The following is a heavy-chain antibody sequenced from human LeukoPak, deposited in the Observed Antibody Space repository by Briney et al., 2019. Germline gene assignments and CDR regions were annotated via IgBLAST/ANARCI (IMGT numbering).Heavy chain of an antibody. CDR2: IYSGGST. CDR1: GLTVSSNY. J-gene: IGHJ4*02. D-gene: IGHD6-13*01. Sequence: PGGSLRLSCAASGLTVSSNYISWVRQAPGKGLEWVSVIYSGGSTYYADSVKCRFTISRDNSKNTLYLQMNSLRAEDTAVYYYARWSAAADYWGQGTLVTVSS. V-gene: IGHV3-66*01. CDR3: ARWSAAADY.